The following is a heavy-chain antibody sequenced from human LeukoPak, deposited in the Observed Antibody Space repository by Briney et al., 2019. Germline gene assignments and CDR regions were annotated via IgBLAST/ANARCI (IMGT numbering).Heavy chain of an antibody. CDR3: ARAGGALYGSGRTNYYYYGMDV. Sequence: SVKVSCKASGGTFSSYAISWVRQAPGQGLEWMGGIIPIFGTANYAQRFQGRVTITTDKSTSTAYMELSSLRSEDTAVYYCARAGGALYGSGRTNYYYYGMDVWGQGTTVTVSS. CDR2: IIPIFGTA. J-gene: IGHJ6*02. CDR1: GGTFSSYA. V-gene: IGHV1-69*05. D-gene: IGHD3-10*01.